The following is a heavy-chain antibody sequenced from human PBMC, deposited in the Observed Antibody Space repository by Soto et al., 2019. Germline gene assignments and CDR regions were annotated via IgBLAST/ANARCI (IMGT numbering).Heavy chain of an antibody. J-gene: IGHJ5*01. CDR1: RYAFTSYD. Sequence: APVKACCKASRYAFTSYDINWVRQTAGQGLEWMGWMSPKTANTGYAQKFQGRVTMTRSTSISTAYMELSSLTSEDTAVYYCTGGPPNWGFDSWGQGTPVTVSS. CDR2: MSPKTANT. CDR3: TGGPPNWGFDS. V-gene: IGHV1-8*01. D-gene: IGHD7-27*01.